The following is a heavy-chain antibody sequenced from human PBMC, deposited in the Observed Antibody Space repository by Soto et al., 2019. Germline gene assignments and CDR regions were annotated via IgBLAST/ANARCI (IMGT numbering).Heavy chain of an antibody. J-gene: IGHJ4*02. CDR2: IYNDGST. CDR1: GFIVSSSY. V-gene: IGHV3-66*01. D-gene: IGHD4-4*01. Sequence: EVQLVESGGGSVQPGGSLRLSCAASGFIVSSSYMSWVRQAPGKGLEWVSIIYNDGSTYYADSVKGRFTISRDNSKNTLYLQILSLRAEDTAVYYCARDSYTRYWGQGTLVTVSS. CDR3: ARDSYTRY.